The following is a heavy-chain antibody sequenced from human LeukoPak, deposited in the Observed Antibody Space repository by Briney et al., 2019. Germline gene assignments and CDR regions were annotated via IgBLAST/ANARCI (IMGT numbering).Heavy chain of an antibody. J-gene: IGHJ4*02. Sequence: GGSLRLSCAASGFTFSSYAMSWVRQAPGKGLEWVSGISGGGTYYADSVKGRFTISRDNSKDTLYPQMNTLRAEDTAVYYCAKTEGSGSYYGIDYWGQGTLVTVSS. CDR1: GFTFSSYA. D-gene: IGHD1-26*01. V-gene: IGHV3-23*01. CDR2: ISGGGT. CDR3: AKTEGSGSYYGIDY.